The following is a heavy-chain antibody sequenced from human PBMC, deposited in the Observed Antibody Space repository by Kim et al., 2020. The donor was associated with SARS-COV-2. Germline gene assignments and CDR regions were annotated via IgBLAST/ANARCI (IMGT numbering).Heavy chain of an antibody. CDR2: IKRDGSEK. Sequence: GGSLRLSCVASGFSFSAYWMTWVRLTPGKGLEWVANIKRDGSEKYYVDSVKGRFTISRDNAKDSLFLQMNTLRGEDTAVYYCARAVGQQVEGEDHYYMDVWGEGTTVSVSS. V-gene: IGHV3-7*01. D-gene: IGHD6-13*01. J-gene: IGHJ6*03. CDR3: ARAVGQQVEGEDHYYMDV. CDR1: GFSFSAYW.